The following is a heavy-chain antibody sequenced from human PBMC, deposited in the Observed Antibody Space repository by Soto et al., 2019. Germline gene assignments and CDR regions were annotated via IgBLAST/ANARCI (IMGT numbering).Heavy chain of an antibody. CDR1: GGSISSGGYY. CDR3: ARALPSKQLGPFDY. CDR2: IYYSGST. V-gene: IGHV4-31*03. J-gene: IGHJ4*02. D-gene: IGHD6-6*01. Sequence: QVQLQESGPGLVKPSQTLSLTCTVSGGSISSGGYYWSWIRQHPGKGLEWIGSIYYSGSTYYNPSLKSRVTNSVDTSKIPFSLKLSNVTASDTAVYYCARALPSKQLGPFDYWGQGNLVTVSS.